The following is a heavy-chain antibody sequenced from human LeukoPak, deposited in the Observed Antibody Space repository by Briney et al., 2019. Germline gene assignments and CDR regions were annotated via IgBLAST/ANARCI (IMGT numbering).Heavy chain of an antibody. Sequence: GGSLRLSCAASGFTFSSFWMTWVRQAPGKGLEWVANIRQDGSEKYYVDSVKGRFTISRDNAKNSLFLHMNSLRAEDTAVYYCAKKRIAARAYNWFDPWGQGTLVTVSS. CDR3: AKKRIAARAYNWFDP. CDR1: GFTFSSFW. J-gene: IGHJ5*02. D-gene: IGHD6-6*01. V-gene: IGHV3-7*01. CDR2: IRQDGSEK.